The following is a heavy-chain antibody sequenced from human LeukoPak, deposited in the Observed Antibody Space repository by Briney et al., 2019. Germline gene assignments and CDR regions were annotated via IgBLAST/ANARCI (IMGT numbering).Heavy chain of an antibody. V-gene: IGHV3-64*01. Sequence: GGSLRLSCAASGFTFSSYAMHWVRQAPGKGLEYVSAISSNGGSTYYANSVKGRFTISRDNSKNTLYLQMGSLRAEDMAVYYCAGDGGSVYAPSFYFDYWGQGTLVTVSS. D-gene: IGHD2-8*01. J-gene: IGHJ4*02. CDR1: GFTFSSYA. CDR3: AGDGGSVYAPSFYFDY. CDR2: ISSNGGST.